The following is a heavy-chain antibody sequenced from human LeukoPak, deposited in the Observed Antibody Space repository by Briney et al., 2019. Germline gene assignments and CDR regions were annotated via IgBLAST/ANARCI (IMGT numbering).Heavy chain of an antibody. V-gene: IGHV4-4*09. CDR2: IYHRGST. D-gene: IGHD3-9*01. Sequence: VKPSETLSLTCTVSGGSINISYWSWIRQPPGKGLEWIGYIYHRGSTNYNPSLKSRITVSVATSKNQFSLKATSVTAADTAVYYCARSGVFSGYDAFDIWGQGTMVTVSS. CDR3: ARSGVFSGYDAFDI. J-gene: IGHJ3*02. CDR1: GGSINISY.